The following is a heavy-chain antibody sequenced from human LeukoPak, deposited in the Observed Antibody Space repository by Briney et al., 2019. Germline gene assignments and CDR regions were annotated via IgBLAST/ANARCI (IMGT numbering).Heavy chain of an antibody. CDR2: IIPIFGTA. Sequence: SVKVSCKASGGTFISYATSWVRQAAGQGLEWMGRIIPIFGTANYAQKLQGRVTITTDESTSTAYMERSSLRSEDTAVYYCAREMGDYYDSSGYSVCFDYWGQGTLVTVSS. CDR3: AREMGDYYDSSGYSVCFDY. J-gene: IGHJ4*02. D-gene: IGHD3-22*01. V-gene: IGHV1-69*05. CDR1: GGTFISYA.